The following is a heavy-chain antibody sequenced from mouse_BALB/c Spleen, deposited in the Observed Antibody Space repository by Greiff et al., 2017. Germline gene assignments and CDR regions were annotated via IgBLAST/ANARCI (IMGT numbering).Heavy chain of an antibody. J-gene: IGHJ1*01. V-gene: IGHV3-2*02. Sequence: EVQLVESGPGLVKPSQSLSLTCTVTGYSITSDYAWNWIRQFPGNKLEWMGYISYSGSTSYNPSLKSRISITRDTSKNQFFLQLNSVTTEDTATYYCARSKIYYYDWYFDVWGAGTTVTVSS. D-gene: IGHD1-1*01. CDR2: ISYSGST. CDR1: GYSITSDYA. CDR3: ARSKIYYYDWYFDV.